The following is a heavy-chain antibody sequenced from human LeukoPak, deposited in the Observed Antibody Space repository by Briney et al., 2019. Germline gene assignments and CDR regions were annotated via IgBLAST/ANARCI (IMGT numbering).Heavy chain of an antibody. V-gene: IGHV4-30-2*01. J-gene: IGHJ4*02. CDR2: IYRSGTT. CDR1: GGSISSGDYS. Sequence: SQTLSLTCDVSGGSISSGDYSWNWIRQPPGKGLEWIGNIYRSGTTYYNPSLKSRVTISLDRSKNQFSLKLSSVTAAVTAVYHCARGDQGIDYWGQGTLVTVSS. D-gene: IGHD2-2*01. CDR3: ARGDQGIDY.